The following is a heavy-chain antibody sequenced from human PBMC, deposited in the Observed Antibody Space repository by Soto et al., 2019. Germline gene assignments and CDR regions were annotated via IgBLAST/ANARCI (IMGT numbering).Heavy chain of an antibody. CDR3: ARWGGSATVPYFDY. CDR2: IWYDGNNE. Sequence: QVQLVEAGGGVVQPGRSLRLSCAASGFNFNKFGMLWVRQAAGKGLEWVAVIWYDGNNEYYADSLKGRFTISRDNSNDMVYLHMDSLRAEDTAVYYCARWGGSATVPYFDYWGQGTLVTVSS. CDR1: GFNFNKFG. D-gene: IGHD4-17*01. V-gene: IGHV3-33*01. J-gene: IGHJ4*02.